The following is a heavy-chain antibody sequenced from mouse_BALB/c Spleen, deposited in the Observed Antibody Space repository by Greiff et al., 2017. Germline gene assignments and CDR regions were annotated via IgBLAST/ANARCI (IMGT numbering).Heavy chain of an antibody. J-gene: IGHJ2*01. V-gene: IGHV1-4*02. CDR1: GYTFTSYT. Sequence: VQLQQSAAELARPGASVKMSCKASGYTFTSYTMHWVKQRPGQGLEWIGYINPSSGYTEYNQKFKGKATLTADKSSSTAYMQLSSLTSDDSAVYFCARGRYFDYWGQGTTLTVSS. CDR2: INPSSGYT. CDR3: ARGRYFDY.